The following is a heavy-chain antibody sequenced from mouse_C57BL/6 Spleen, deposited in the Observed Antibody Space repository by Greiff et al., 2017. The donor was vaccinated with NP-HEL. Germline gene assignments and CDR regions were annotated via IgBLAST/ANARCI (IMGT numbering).Heavy chain of an antibody. J-gene: IGHJ2*01. CDR1: GYAFSSSW. V-gene: IGHV1-82*01. CDR3: SRIFIWAYLDY. CDR2: IYPGDGDT. D-gene: IGHD1-1*01. Sequence: QVQLQQPGPELVKPGASVKISCKASGYAFSSSWMNWVKQRPGKGLEWIGRIYPGDGDTNYNGKFKGKATLTADKSSSTAYMQLSSLTSEDSAVCVCSRIFIWAYLDYWGQGTTLTVSS.